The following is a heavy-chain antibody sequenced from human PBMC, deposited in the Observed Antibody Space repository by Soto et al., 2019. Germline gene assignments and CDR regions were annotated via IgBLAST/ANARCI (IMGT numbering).Heavy chain of an antibody. CDR2: IYYSGST. D-gene: IGHD2-2*02. CDR3: AGQDIVVVPAAIRGWWFDP. V-gene: IGHV4-39*01. Sequence: PSETLSLTCTVSGGSISSSSYYWGWIRQPPGKGLEWIGSIYYSGSTYYNPSLKSRVTISVDTSKNQFSLKLSSVTAADTAVYYCAGQDIVVVPAAIRGWWFDPWGQGTRVTVS. CDR1: GGSISSSSYY. J-gene: IGHJ5*02.